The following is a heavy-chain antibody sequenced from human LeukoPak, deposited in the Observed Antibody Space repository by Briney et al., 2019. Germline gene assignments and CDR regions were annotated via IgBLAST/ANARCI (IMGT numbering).Heavy chain of an antibody. V-gene: IGHV3-23*01. CDR2: ISGSDART. Sequence: PGGSLRLSCAASGFTFSSNAMSWVRQAPGKGLEWVSAISGSDARTYYADSVKGWFTISRDNSKNTLYLQMSSLRAEDTAVYYCAKPLSGWYSFDYWGQGTLVTVSS. CDR3: AKPLSGWYSFDY. CDR1: GFTFSSNA. D-gene: IGHD6-19*01. J-gene: IGHJ4*02.